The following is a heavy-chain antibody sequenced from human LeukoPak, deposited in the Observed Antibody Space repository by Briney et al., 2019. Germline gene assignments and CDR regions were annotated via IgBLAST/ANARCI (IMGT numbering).Heavy chain of an antibody. Sequence: ASVKVSCKASEYIFTTDYIHWVRQAPGQGLEWMGTINPSGDSTTYAQNFQGRVTMTRDTSTSTVYMELSSLTSEDRAVYYCARDFLTGAGTFDYWGQGTLVTVSS. V-gene: IGHV1-46*01. CDR2: INPSGDST. D-gene: IGHD3-9*01. CDR1: EYIFTTDY. CDR3: ARDFLTGAGTFDY. J-gene: IGHJ4*02.